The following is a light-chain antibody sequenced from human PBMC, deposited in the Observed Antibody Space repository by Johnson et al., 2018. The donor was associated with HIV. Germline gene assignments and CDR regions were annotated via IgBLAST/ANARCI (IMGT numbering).Light chain of an antibody. CDR1: NSNIGNNY. CDR2: DND. J-gene: IGLJ1*01. CDR3: ETWDSSLSGV. V-gene: IGLV1-51*01. Sequence: QSVLTQPPSVSAAPGQKVTISCSGSNSNIGNNYVSWYQHLPGTAPKLLIYDNDKRPSGIPDRFSGSKSGTSATLGIAGLQTGDEADYYCETWDSSLSGVFGTGTKVTVL.